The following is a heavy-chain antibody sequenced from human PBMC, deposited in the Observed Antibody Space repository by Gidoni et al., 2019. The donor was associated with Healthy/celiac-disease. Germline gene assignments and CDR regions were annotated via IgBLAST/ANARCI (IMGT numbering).Heavy chain of an antibody. CDR1: GCSLSSGGYY. D-gene: IGHD2-15*01. J-gene: IGHJ5*02. CDR2: IYYSGST. CDR3: ARDRRSYRSWFDP. V-gene: IGHV4-31*03. Sequence: QVQLQESVPGLVKPSPTLSLTCPVSGCSLSSGGYYWSWFRQHPGKGLEWIGYIYYSGSTYYNPSLKSRVTISVDTSKNQFSLKLSAVTSADTAVYYCARDRRSYRSWFDPWGQGTLVTVSS.